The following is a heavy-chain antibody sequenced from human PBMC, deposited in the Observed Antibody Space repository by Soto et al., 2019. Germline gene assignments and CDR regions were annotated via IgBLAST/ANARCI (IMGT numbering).Heavy chain of an antibody. J-gene: IGHJ6*03. Sequence: ETLSLTCTVSGGSISSYYWSWIRQPPGKGLEWIGYIYYSGSTNYNPSLKSRVTISVDTSKNQFSLKLSSVTAADTAVYYCARHFFYGDYVGGMDVWGKGTTVTVSS. CDR2: IYYSGST. D-gene: IGHD4-17*01. CDR3: ARHFFYGDYVGGMDV. CDR1: GGSISSYY. V-gene: IGHV4-59*08.